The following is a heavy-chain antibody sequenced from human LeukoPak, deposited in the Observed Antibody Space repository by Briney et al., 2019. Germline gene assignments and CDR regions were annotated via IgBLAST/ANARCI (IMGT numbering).Heavy chain of an antibody. D-gene: IGHD1-26*01. Sequence: GGSLRLSCAASGFTFSSYAMSWVRQAPGKGLEWVSGISGSDGSTNYADSVKGRFTISRDSSKNTLYLQMNSLRAEDTAVYYCAKKYSTGLDPWGQGTLVTVSS. J-gene: IGHJ5*02. CDR1: GFTFSSYA. CDR3: AKKYSTGLDP. CDR2: ISGSDGST. V-gene: IGHV3-23*01.